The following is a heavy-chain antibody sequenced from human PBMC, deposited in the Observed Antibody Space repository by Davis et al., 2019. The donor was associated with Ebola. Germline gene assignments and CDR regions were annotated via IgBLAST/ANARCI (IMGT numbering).Heavy chain of an antibody. Sequence: SETLSLTCTVSGVSIHSSNNYWAWIRQPLGKGPEWIGTFYDTLSTYYNPSLKSRVTMSVDASKNQFSLQLSSVTAADTAVYYCASTTVTHVGDDAFDVWGQGTMATVSS. V-gene: IGHV4-39*01. CDR3: ASTTVTHVGDDAFDV. D-gene: IGHD4-17*01. J-gene: IGHJ3*01. CDR2: FYDTLST. CDR1: GVSIHSSNNY.